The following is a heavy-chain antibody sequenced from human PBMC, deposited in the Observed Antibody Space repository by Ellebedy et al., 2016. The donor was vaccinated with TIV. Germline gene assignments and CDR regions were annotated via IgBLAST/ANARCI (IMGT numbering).Heavy chain of an antibody. Sequence: ASVKVSCXASGYTFTGYYMHWVRQAPGQGLEWMGGIIPIFGTANYAQKFQGRVTMTRDTSTSTVYMELSSLRSEDTAVYYCARGHYDILTGRTAGVWFDPWGQGTLVTVSS. CDR3: ARGHYDILTGRTAGVWFDP. CDR1: GYTFTGYY. V-gene: IGHV1-46*01. CDR2: IIPIFGTA. J-gene: IGHJ5*02. D-gene: IGHD3-9*01.